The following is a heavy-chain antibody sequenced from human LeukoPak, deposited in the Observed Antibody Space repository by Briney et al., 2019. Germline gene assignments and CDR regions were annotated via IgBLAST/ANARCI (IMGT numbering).Heavy chain of an antibody. Sequence: PSETLSLTCTVSGGTISSYYWNWIRQPPGKGLEWIGYIHYSGRTKYNPSLKGRVTISVDTSKNQFSLKLSSVTAADTAVYYCARWYSSGWAFDYWGQGTLVTVSS. CDR2: IHYSGRT. V-gene: IGHV4-59*08. D-gene: IGHD6-19*01. CDR3: ARWYSSGWAFDY. CDR1: GGTISSYY. J-gene: IGHJ4*02.